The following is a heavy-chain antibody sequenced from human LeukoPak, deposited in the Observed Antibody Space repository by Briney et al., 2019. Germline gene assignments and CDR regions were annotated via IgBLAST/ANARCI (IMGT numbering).Heavy chain of an antibody. V-gene: IGHV3-23*01. J-gene: IGHJ4*02. D-gene: IGHD3-22*01. Sequence: PGGSLRLSCAASGFTFSSYAMSWVRQAPGKGLEWVSGISGSGDNTYYADSVRGRFTISRDNSKNTLYLQMNSLRAEDTAVYYCARDPWYFYDRSGYPLDNWGQGTLVTVSS. CDR2: ISGSGDNT. CDR3: ARDPWYFYDRSGYPLDN. CDR1: GFTFSSYA.